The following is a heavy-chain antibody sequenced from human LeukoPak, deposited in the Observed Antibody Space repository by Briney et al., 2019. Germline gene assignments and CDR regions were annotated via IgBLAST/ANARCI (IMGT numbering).Heavy chain of an antibody. J-gene: IGHJ3*02. V-gene: IGHV4-39*07. Sequence: SETLSLTCTVSGGSISSNSYYWGWIRQPPGKGLEWIGSIYYSGSTYYNPSLKSRVTISVDTSKNQFSLKLSSVTAADTAVYYCAREVADGGNSEDIWGQGTMVTVSS. CDR1: GGSISSNSYY. CDR3: AREVADGGNSEDI. CDR2: IYYSGST. D-gene: IGHD4-23*01.